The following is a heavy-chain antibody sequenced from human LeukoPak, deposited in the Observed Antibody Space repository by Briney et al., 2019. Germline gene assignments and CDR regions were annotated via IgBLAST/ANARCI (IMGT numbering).Heavy chain of an antibody. Sequence: GGSLRLSCAASGFTFNSYGMHWVRQAPGKGLEWVAFIRFDGSDKYYADSVKGRFTISRDNSKNTLYLQMNSLRAEDTAVYYCTSYVDIVATIVDYWGQGTLVTVSS. V-gene: IGHV3-30*02. J-gene: IGHJ4*02. D-gene: IGHD5-12*01. CDR1: GFTFNSYG. CDR2: IRFDGSDK. CDR3: TSYVDIVATIVDY.